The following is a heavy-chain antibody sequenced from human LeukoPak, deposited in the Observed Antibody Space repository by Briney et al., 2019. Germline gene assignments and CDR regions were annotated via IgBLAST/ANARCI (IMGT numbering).Heavy chain of an antibody. D-gene: IGHD5-18*01. Sequence: GGSLRLSCAASGFTFSSYSMNWVRQAPGKGLEWVSSISSSSSYIYYADSVKGRFTISRDNAKNSLYLQMNSLRAEDTAVYYCARETDSYGPFDYWGQGTLVTVSS. CDR2: ISSSSSYI. CDR3: ARETDSYGPFDY. CDR1: GFTFSSYS. V-gene: IGHV3-21*01. J-gene: IGHJ4*02.